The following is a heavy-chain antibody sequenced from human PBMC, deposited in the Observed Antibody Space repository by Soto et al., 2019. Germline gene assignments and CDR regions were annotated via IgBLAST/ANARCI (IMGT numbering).Heavy chain of an antibody. J-gene: IGHJ5*02. CDR2: IYAGGNT. Sequence: GGSLRLSCSVSGLIVTNNYITWVRQAPGKGLEWVSIIYAGGNTFYADSVKGRFTISRDRLKNTVYLQMSSLRTEDTAMYYCASGSTIGASLGWNWFAPWGQGTLVTFSS. CDR3: ASGSTIGASLGWNWFAP. D-gene: IGHD1-26*01. CDR1: GLIVTNNY. V-gene: IGHV3-53*01.